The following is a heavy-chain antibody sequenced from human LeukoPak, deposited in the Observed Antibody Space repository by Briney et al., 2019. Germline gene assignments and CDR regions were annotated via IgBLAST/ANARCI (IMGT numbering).Heavy chain of an antibody. CDR3: ARDRVLLWFGESYYFDY. CDR2: IDTNTGNP. V-gene: IGHV7-4-1*02. CDR1: GYTFTTYA. D-gene: IGHD3-10*01. Sequence: GASVKVSCKASGYTFTTYAMNWVRQAPGQGLEWMGWIDTNTGNPTYAQGFTGRFVFSLDTSVSTAYLQISSLKAEDTAVYYCARDRVLLWFGESYYFDYWGQGTLVTVSS. J-gene: IGHJ4*02.